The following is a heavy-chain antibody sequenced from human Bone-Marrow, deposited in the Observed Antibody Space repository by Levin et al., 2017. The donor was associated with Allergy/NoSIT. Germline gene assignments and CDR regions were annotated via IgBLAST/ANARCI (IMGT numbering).Heavy chain of an antibody. D-gene: IGHD1-26*01. CDR2: ISYDGSNK. V-gene: IGHV3-30*18. CDR1: GFTFSSYG. CDR3: AKTAYGGSYFGAFDI. J-gene: IGHJ3*02. Sequence: GESLKISCAASGFTFSSYGMHWVRQAPGKGLEWVAVISYDGSNKYYADSVKGRFTISRDNSKNTLYLQMNSLRAEDTAVYYCAKTAYGGSYFGAFDIWGQGTMVTVSS.